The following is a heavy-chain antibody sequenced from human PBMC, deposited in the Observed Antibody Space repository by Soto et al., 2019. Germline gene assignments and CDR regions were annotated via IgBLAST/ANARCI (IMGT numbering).Heavy chain of an antibody. J-gene: IGHJ4*02. CDR1: GGSFSGYY. V-gene: IGHV4-34*01. Sequence: SETQSLTYAVYGGSFSGYYGSWIRQPPGKGLEWIGEINHSGSTNYNPSLKSRVTISVDTSKNQFSLKLSSVTAADTAVYYCARGLNNICSGGSCYDLFDYWGQGTLVTVSS. CDR3: ARGLNNICSGGSCYDLFDY. CDR2: INHSGST. D-gene: IGHD2-15*01.